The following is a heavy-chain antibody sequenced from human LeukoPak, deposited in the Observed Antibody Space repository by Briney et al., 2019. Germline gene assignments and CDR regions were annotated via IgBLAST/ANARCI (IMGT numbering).Heavy chain of an antibody. V-gene: IGHV4-34*01. J-gene: IGHJ5*02. D-gene: IGHD2-2*01. CDR3: ARGFSGYCSSTSCYPNWFDP. CDR1: GGSFSGYY. CDR2: INHSGST. Sequence: SETLSLTCAVYGGSFSGYYWGWIRQPPGKGLEWIGEINHSGSTNYNPSLKSRVTISVDTSKNQFSLKLSSVTAAETAVYYCARGFSGYCSSTSCYPNWFDPWGQGTLVTVSS.